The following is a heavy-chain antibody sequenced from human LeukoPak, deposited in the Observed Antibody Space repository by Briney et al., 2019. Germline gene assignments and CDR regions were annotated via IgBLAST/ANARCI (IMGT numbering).Heavy chain of an antibody. CDR2: INPNSGGT. Sequence: ASVQVSCKASGYTFTGYYMHWVRQAPGQGLEWMGWINPNSGGTNYAQKFQGRVTMTRDTSIRTAYMELSRLRSDDTAVYYCRTDRYGDYGDYIDYWGQGTLVTVSS. J-gene: IGHJ4*02. D-gene: IGHD4-17*01. CDR3: RTDRYGDYGDYIDY. CDR1: GYTFTGYY. V-gene: IGHV1-2*02.